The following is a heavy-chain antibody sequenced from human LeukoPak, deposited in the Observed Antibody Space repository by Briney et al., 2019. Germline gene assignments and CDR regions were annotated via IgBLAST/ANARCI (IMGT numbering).Heavy chain of an antibody. CDR3: ARGPPYRGYCTNGVCYPPDY. CDR2: IIPIFGTA. J-gene: IGHJ4*02. V-gene: IGHV1-69*13. CDR1: GGTFSSYA. Sequence: SVKVSCKASGGTFSSYAIGWVRQAPGQGLEWMGGIIPIFGTANYAQKFQGRVTITADESTSTAYMELSSLRSEDTAVYYCARGPPYRGYCTNGVCYPPDYWGQGTLVTVSS. D-gene: IGHD2-8*01.